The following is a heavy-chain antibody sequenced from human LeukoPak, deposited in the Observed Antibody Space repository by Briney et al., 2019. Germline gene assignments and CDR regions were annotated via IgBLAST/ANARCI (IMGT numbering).Heavy chain of an antibody. V-gene: IGHV3-23*01. D-gene: IGHD6-13*01. Sequence: PGGSLRLSCAASGFTFSSYTMSWVRQAPGKGLEWVSAISGSGGSTYYADSVKGRFTISRDNAKNSLYLQMNSLRAEDTAVYYCARDEGMDSSSCFDYWGQGTLVTVSS. CDR2: ISGSGGST. CDR1: GFTFSSYT. J-gene: IGHJ4*02. CDR3: ARDEGMDSSSCFDY.